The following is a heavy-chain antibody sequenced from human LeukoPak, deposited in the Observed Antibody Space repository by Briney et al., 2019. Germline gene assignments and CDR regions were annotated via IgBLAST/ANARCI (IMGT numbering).Heavy chain of an antibody. D-gene: IGHD2-2*01. J-gene: IGHJ6*03. Sequence: ASVKVSCKASGGTFSSYAISWVRQAPGQGLEWMGWINPNSGGTNYAQKFQGRVTMTRDTSISTAYMELSRLRSDDTAVYYCARLLVPAVSRYYYYYMDVWGKGTTVTVSS. CDR3: ARLLVPAVSRYYYYYMDV. CDR1: GGTFSSYA. CDR2: INPNSGGT. V-gene: IGHV1-2*02.